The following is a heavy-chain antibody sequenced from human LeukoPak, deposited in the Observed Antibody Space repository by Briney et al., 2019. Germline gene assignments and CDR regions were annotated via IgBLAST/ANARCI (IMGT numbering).Heavy chain of an antibody. D-gene: IGHD3-3*01. V-gene: IGHV4-39*01. Sequence: KPSATLSLTCPVSGGSISSSSYYWGWIRQPPGKGLEWIGSIYYSGSTYYNPSLKSRVTISVDTSKNQFSLKLSSVTAADTAVYYCARSGGYYPFDYWGQGTLVTVSS. J-gene: IGHJ4*02. CDR2: IYYSGST. CDR1: GGSISSSSYY. CDR3: ARSGGYYPFDY.